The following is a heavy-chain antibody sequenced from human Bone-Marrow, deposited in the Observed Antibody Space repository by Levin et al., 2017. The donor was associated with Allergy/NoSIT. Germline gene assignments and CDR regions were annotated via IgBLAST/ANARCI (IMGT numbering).Heavy chain of an antibody. D-gene: IGHD6-13*01. CDR3: ARGGASSNDY. CDR1: GYTFTDYY. J-gene: IGHJ4*02. CDR2: IDPTRGAT. Sequence: ASVKVSCTVSGYTFTDYYIHWIRQTPGQGLEWIGWIDPTRGATQFAEKFHARVVLTRDSSISTAYMELGKLRSDDTALYYCARGGASSNDYWGQGTLVTVSS. V-gene: IGHV1-2*02.